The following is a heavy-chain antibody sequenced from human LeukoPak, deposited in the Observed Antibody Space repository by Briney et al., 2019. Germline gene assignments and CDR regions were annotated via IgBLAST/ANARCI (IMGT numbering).Heavy chain of an antibody. D-gene: IGHD1-1*01. CDR1: GLIFNDAW. V-gene: IGHV3-15*07. CDR3: STRVLTERNDY. Sequence: GGSLRLSCAASGLIFNDAWMTWVRQAPGRGLEWVGRIKSKTYGASIDYAAPVKGRFTISRDDSKDTLYLQMDGLKADDTAVYYCSTRVLTERNDYWGQVTLVTVSS. J-gene: IGHJ4*02. CDR2: IKSKTYGASI.